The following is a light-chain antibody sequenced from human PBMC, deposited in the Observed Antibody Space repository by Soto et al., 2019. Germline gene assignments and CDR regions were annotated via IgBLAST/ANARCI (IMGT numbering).Light chain of an antibody. CDR3: QHLNSYPPWP. CDR1: QGIGDE. J-gene: IGKJ1*01. CDR2: AAS. V-gene: IGKV1-17*01. Sequence: IQMTQSPSSLSASGGDRVTITCGASQGIGDELGWYQQKPGKAPKLLIYAASTLQSGVPSRFSGSGSGTEFTLTISSLQPEDFATYYCQHLNSYPPWPFGQGTKVDI.